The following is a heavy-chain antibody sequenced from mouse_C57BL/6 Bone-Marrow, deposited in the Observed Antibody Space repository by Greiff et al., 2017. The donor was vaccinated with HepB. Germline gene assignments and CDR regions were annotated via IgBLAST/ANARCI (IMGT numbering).Heavy chain of an antibody. CDR1: YFAFMASA. CDR2: FTMYSDAT. Sequence: KQSGAELVRPGSSVKLSCTDSYFAFMASAMHWVKQRPGHGLEWRGSFTMYSDATEYSENFKGKATLTANTSSSTAYMELSSLTSEDSAVYYCARSYYSNPYYAMDYWGQGTSVTVSS. CDR3: ARSYYSNPYYAMDY. V-gene: IGHV1-49*01. J-gene: IGHJ4*01. D-gene: IGHD2-5*01.